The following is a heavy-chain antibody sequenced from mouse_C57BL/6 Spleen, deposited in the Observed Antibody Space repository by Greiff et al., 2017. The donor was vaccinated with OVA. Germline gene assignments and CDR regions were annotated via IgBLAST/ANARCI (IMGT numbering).Heavy chain of an antibody. V-gene: IGHV1-54*01. CDR2: INPGSGGT. D-gene: IGHD2-2*01. J-gene: IGHJ3*01. Sequence: VQLQQSGAELVRPGTSVKVSCTASGYAFTNYLIEWVKQRPGQGLEWIGVINPGSGGTNYNEKFKGKATLTADKSSSTAYMQLSSLTSEDSAVYFCAGGYDGAWFAYWGQGTLVTVSA. CDR1: GYAFTNYL. CDR3: AGGYDGAWFAY.